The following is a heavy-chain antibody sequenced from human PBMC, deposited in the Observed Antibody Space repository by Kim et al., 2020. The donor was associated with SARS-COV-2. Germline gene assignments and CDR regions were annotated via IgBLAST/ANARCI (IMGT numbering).Heavy chain of an antibody. Sequence: ASVKVSCKASGYTFTSYAMHWVRQAPGQRLEWMGWINVGNGNTKYSQKFQGRVTITRDTSASTAYMELSSLRSEDTAVYYCASLRGYSYGYGYWGQGTLVTVSS. CDR3: ASLRGYSYGYGY. CDR1: GYTFTSYA. V-gene: IGHV1-3*01. D-gene: IGHD5-18*01. J-gene: IGHJ4*02. CDR2: INVGNGNT.